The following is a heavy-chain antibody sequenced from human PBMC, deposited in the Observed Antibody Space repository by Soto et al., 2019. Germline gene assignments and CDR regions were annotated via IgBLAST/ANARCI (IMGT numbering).Heavy chain of an antibody. V-gene: IGHV3-23*01. J-gene: IGHJ4*02. CDR2: ISGSGGST. CDR3: ARGVVVAATPPFDY. D-gene: IGHD2-15*01. CDR1: GFTFSSYA. Sequence: EVQLLESGGGLVQPGGSLRLSCAASGFTFSSYAMSWVRQAPGKGLEWVSAISGSGGSTYYADSVKGRFTISRDNSKNTLYLQMNRLRAEDTAVYYYARGVVVAATPPFDYWGQGTLVTVSS.